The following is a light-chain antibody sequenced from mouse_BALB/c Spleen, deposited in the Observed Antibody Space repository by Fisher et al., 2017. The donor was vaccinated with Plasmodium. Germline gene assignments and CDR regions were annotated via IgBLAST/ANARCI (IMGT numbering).Light chain of an antibody. V-gene: IGKV5-45*01. Sequence: DIVLTQSPATLSVTPGDRVSLSCRASQSISNYLHWYQQKSHESPRLLISYSSQSISGIPSRFSGSGSGTDFTLSINSVETEYFGMFFCQHSDSWPLTFCAGTKLELK. J-gene: IGKJ5*01. CDR1: QSISNY. CDR3: QHSDSWPLT. CDR2: YSS.